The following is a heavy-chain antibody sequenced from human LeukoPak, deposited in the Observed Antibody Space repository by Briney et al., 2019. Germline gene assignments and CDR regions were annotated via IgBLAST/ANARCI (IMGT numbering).Heavy chain of an antibody. CDR1: GGSISSYY. J-gene: IGHJ5*02. V-gene: IGHV4-59*01. CDR3: ARVPYGDYFFDP. D-gene: IGHD4-17*01. CDR2: IYYSGST. Sequence: SETLSLTCTVSGGSISSYYWSWIRQPPGKGLEWIGYIYYSGSTNYNPSLKSRVTISVDTSKNQFSLKLSSVTAADTAVYYCARVPYGDYFFDPWGQGTLVTVSS.